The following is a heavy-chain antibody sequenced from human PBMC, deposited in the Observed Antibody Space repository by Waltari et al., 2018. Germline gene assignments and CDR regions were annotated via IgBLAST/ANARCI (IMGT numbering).Heavy chain of an antibody. CDR1: GFTFVVNA. CDR2: ISSSSSTI. Sequence: EVQLVESGGGLVQPGGSLRLSCEVSGFTFVVNARNWVRQAPGKGLEWISLISSSSSTIYYADSVKGRFTISRDNAKNSLYLQMNSLRDEDTALYYCARNWGIDYWGQGTLVTVSS. J-gene: IGHJ4*02. V-gene: IGHV3-48*02. CDR3: ARNWGIDY. D-gene: IGHD7-27*01.